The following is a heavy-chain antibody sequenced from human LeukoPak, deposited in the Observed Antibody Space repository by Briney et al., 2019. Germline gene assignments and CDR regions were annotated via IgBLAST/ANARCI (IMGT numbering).Heavy chain of an antibody. Sequence: SETLSLTCTVSGGSISNYYWSWIRQPPGKGLEWIGYIYYSGSTSYNPSLKSRVTISGDTSKNHFSLKLSSVTAADTAMYYCATTITVTTDYWGQGALVTVSS. CDR3: ATTITVTTDY. CDR2: IYYSGST. V-gene: IGHV4-59*08. CDR1: GGSISNYY. D-gene: IGHD4-17*01. J-gene: IGHJ4*02.